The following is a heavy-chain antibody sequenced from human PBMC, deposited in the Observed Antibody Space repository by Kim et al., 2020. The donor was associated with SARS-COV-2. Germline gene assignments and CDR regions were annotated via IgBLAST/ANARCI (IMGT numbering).Heavy chain of an antibody. D-gene: IGHD6-19*01. CDR2: ISSSSSYI. J-gene: IGHJ6*02. Sequence: GGSLRLSCAASGFTFSSYSMNWVRQAPGKGLEWVSSISSSSSYIYYADSVKGRFTISRDNAKNSLYLQMNSLRAEDTAVYYCARDLVAVAGTDWEYYYYYGMDVWGQGTTVTVSS. CDR3: ARDLVAVAGTDWEYYYYYGMDV. CDR1: GFTFSSYS. V-gene: IGHV3-21*01.